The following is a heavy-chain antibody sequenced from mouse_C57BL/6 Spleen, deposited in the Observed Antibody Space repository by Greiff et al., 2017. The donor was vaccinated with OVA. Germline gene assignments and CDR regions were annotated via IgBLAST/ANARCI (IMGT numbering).Heavy chain of an antibody. Sequence: VKLMESGPELVKPGASVKISCKASGYAFSSSWMNWVKQRPGKGLEWIGRIYPGDGDTNYNGKFKGKATLTADKSSSTAYMQLSSLTSEDSAVYFWARGGFYGNYSYYAMDDWGKGTSVTVSS. J-gene: IGHJ4*01. D-gene: IGHD2-1*01. CDR3: ARGGFYGNYSYYAMDD. V-gene: IGHV1-82*01. CDR2: IYPGDGDT. CDR1: GYAFSSSW.